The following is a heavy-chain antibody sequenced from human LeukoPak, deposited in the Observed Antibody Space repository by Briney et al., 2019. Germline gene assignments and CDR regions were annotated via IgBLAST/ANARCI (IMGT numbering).Heavy chain of an antibody. CDR1: GDSIRSYY. V-gene: IGHV4-4*07. J-gene: IGHJ4*02. D-gene: IGHD3-3*01. CDR3: AREGGFYRPLDY. CDR2: VYVTGNT. Sequence: SETLSLTCTVSGDSIRSYYWSWIRQPAGKGLEWIGRVYVTGNTNYSPSLKSRVTMSVDTSKNQFSLKLSSVTAADTAVYYCAREGGFYRPLDYSGQGTLVTVSS.